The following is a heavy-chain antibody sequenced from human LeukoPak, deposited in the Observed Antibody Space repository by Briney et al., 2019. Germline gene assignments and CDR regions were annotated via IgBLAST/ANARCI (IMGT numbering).Heavy chain of an antibody. CDR3: ARDGRVIDAKGSGSCYIWADLDY. D-gene: IGHD3-10*01. CDR1: GYTFTSSH. J-gene: IGHJ4*02. CDR2: ISAYNGNT. Sequence: GASVRVSCKTSGYTFTSSHAHWVRQAPGQGLEWMGWISAYNGNTNYAQKLQGRVTMTTDTSTSTAYMELRSLRSDDTAVYYCARDGRVIDAKGSGSCYIWADLDYWGQGTLVTVSS. V-gene: IGHV1-18*01.